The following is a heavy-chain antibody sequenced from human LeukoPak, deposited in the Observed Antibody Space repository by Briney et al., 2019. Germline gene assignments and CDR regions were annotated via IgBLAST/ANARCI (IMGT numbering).Heavy chain of an antibody. D-gene: IGHD3-10*01. V-gene: IGHV1-8*01. Sequence: ASVKVSCKASGYTFTNYEINWVRQATGQGLEWIGWMNPNSLNTGYAQKFRGRVTMTGDTSISTAYMELSSLRSEDTAVYYCATGETLWFGELLIPRFDYWGQGTLVTVSS. CDR1: GYTFTNYE. CDR3: ATGETLWFGELLIPRFDY. CDR2: MNPNSLNT. J-gene: IGHJ4*02.